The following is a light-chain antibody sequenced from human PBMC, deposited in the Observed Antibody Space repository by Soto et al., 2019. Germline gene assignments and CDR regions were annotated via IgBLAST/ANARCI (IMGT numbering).Light chain of an antibody. V-gene: IGLV2-14*03. CDR1: SSDVGSYNY. J-gene: IGLJ2*01. Sequence: QSVLTQPASVSGSPGQSITISCTGTSSDVGSYNYVSWYQHHPGKAPKLMIYDVSHRPSGVSNRFSGSKSGNTASLTISGLQAEDEADYYCSSYTSSSTLVLFGGGTKVTVL. CDR2: DVS. CDR3: SSYTSSSTLVL.